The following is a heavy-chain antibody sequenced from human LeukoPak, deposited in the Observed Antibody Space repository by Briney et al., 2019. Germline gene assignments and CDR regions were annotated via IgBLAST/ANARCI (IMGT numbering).Heavy chain of an antibody. CDR3: ARFRYSSSSGFDY. Sequence: SETLSLTCAVYGGSFSGYYWSWIRQPPGKGLDWIGEINHSGSTNYNPSLKIRVTISVDTSKNQFSLKLSSVTAADTAVYYCARFRYSSSSGFDYWGQGTLVTVSS. CDR2: INHSGST. D-gene: IGHD6-6*01. CDR1: GGSFSGYY. J-gene: IGHJ4*02. V-gene: IGHV4-34*01.